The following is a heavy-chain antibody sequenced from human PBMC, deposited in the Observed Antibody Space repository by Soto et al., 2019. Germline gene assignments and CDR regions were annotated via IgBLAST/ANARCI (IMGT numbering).Heavy chain of an antibody. J-gene: IGHJ4*02. CDR2: IYYSGST. Sequence: QVQLQESGPGLVKPSQTLSLTCTVSGGSISSGDYYWSWIRQPPGKGLEWIGYIYYSGSTYYNPSLKSRVTISVDTSKNQFSLKLSSVTAADTAVYYCARGFNSVYDHSGYDYGAFFDYWGQGTLVTVSS. V-gene: IGHV4-30-4*01. CDR3: ARGFNSVYDHSGYDYGAFFDY. D-gene: IGHD5-12*01. CDR1: GGSISSGDYY.